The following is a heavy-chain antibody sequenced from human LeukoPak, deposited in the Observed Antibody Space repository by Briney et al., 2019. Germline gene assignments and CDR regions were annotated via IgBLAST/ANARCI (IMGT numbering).Heavy chain of an antibody. CDR3: ARDGWEPYFDY. CDR1: GGTFSSYA. J-gene: IGHJ4*02. CDR2: ISAYNGNT. Sequence: ASVKVSCKASGGTFSSYAISWVRQAPGQGLEWMGWISAYNGNTNYAQKLQGRVTMTTDTSTSTAYMELRSLRSDDTAVYYCARDGWEPYFDYWGQGTLVTVSS. V-gene: IGHV1-18*01. D-gene: IGHD1-26*01.